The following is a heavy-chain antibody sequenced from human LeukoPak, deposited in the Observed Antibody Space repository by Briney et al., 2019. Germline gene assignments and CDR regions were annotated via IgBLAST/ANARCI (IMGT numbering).Heavy chain of an antibody. D-gene: IGHD3-10*01. CDR2: IYYSGST. CDR3: AKDLYGSGSYKVY. CDR1: GGSISSYY. J-gene: IGHJ4*02. V-gene: IGHV4-59*01. Sequence: SETLSLTCTVSGGSISSYYWSWIRQPPGKGLEWIGYIYYSGSTNYNPSLKSRVTISVDTSKNQFSLKLSSVTAADTAVYYCAKDLYGSGSYKVYWGQGTLVTVSS.